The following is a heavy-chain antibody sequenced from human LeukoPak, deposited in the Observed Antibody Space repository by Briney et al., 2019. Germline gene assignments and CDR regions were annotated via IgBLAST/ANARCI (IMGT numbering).Heavy chain of an antibody. CDR3: ADAYDFWSGYYRAGAFDI. V-gene: IGHV4-38-2*02. Sequence: PSETLSLTCTVSGYSISSGYYWGWIRQPPGKGLEWIGSIYHSGSTYYNPSLKSRVTISVDTSMNQFSLKLSSVTAADTAVYYCADAYDFWSGYYRAGAFDIWGQGTMVTVSS. D-gene: IGHD3-3*01. CDR2: IYHSGST. CDR1: GYSISSGYY. J-gene: IGHJ3*02.